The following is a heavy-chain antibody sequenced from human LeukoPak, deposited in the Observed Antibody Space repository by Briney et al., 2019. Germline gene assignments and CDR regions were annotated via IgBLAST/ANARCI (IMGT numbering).Heavy chain of an antibody. D-gene: IGHD6-13*01. J-gene: IGHJ4*02. Sequence: GASVKVSCKASGYTFTSYGISWVRQAPGQGLEWMGWISAYNGNTNYAQKLQGRVTMTTDTSTSTAYMELRSLRSDDTAVYYCARDKAPIAAAPFDYWGQGTLVTVSS. CDR2: ISAYNGNT. CDR3: ARDKAPIAAAPFDY. V-gene: IGHV1-18*01. CDR1: GYTFTSYG.